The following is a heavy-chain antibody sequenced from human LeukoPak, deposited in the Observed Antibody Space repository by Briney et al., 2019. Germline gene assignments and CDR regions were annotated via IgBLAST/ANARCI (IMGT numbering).Heavy chain of an antibody. J-gene: IGHJ6*03. CDR3: AKASVVPAAMPYMDV. CDR2: ISGSGGST. D-gene: IGHD2-2*01. V-gene: IGHV3-23*01. CDR1: GFTFSSYS. Sequence: GGSVRLSCAASGFTFSSYSMNWVRQAPGKGLEWVSAISGSGGSTYYADSVKGRFTISRDNSKNTLYLQMNSLRAEDTAVYYCAKASVVPAAMPYMDVWGKGTTVTVSS.